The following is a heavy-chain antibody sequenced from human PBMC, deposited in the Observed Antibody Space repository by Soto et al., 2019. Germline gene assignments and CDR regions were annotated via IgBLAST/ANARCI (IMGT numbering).Heavy chain of an antibody. Sequence: PSETLSLTCTVSGASVSDGYWSWIRQPPGKGLEWIGYIYHSGSTYYNPSLKSRVTISVDRSKNQFSLKLSSVTAADTAVYYCAAGGGLPRYYWGQGTLVTVSS. V-gene: IGHV4-59*02. J-gene: IGHJ4*02. CDR1: GASVSDGY. CDR3: AAGGGLPRYY. CDR2: IYHSGST. D-gene: IGHD5-12*01.